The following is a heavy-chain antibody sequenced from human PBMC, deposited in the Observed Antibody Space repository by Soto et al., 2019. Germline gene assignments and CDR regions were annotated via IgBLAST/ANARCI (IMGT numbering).Heavy chain of an antibody. CDR1: GYTFTSYY. CDR3: AREERLYCGGDCHGWFDT. Sequence: ASVKVSCKASGYTFTSYYMHWVRQAPGQGLEWMGIINPSGGSTSYAQKFQGRVTMTRDTSTSTVYMELSSLRSEDTAVYYCAREERLYCGGDCHGWFDTWGQGNLVTVSS. V-gene: IGHV1-46*01. D-gene: IGHD2-21*02. J-gene: IGHJ5*02. CDR2: INPSGGST.